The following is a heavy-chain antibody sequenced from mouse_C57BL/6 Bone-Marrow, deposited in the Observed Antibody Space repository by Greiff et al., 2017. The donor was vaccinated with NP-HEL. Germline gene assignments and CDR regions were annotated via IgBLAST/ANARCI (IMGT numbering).Heavy chain of an antibody. Sequence: VQLKQSGPELVKPGASVEISCKASGYTFTDYYMNWVKQSHGKSLEWIGDINPNNGGTSYNQKFKGKATLTVDKSSSTAYMELRSLTSEDSAVYYCARWDGYYYFDYWGQGTTLTVSS. J-gene: IGHJ2*01. CDR1: GYTFTDYY. CDR3: ARWDGYYYFDY. CDR2: INPNNGGT. D-gene: IGHD2-3*01. V-gene: IGHV1-26*01.